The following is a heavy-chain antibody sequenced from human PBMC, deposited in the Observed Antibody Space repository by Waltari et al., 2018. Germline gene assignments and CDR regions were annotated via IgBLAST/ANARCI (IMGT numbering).Heavy chain of an antibody. V-gene: IGHV5-51*01. CDR2: IYPGDSDT. Sequence: EVQLVQSGAEVKKPGESLKISCEGSGYSFTNYWIAWVRQLPGKGLEWMGIIYPGDSDTRYSPSFQGQVTISADKSIRTAYLQWNSLRAEDTAVYYCARDITGGYDYWGQGTLVTVSS. CDR1: GYSFTNYW. CDR3: ARDITGGYDY. J-gene: IGHJ4*02. D-gene: IGHD1-20*01.